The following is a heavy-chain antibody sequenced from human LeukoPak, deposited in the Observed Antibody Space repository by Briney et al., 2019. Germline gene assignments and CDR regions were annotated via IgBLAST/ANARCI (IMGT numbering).Heavy chain of an antibody. D-gene: IGHD1-26*01. CDR2: INPDDSEI. Sequence: GESLQISCQGSGYSFTNYWIGWVRQTPGKGLEWMGIINPDDSEIKYSPSLQGQVTISADKSISTAYLQWSSLKASDTAMYFCARPVGRNGMDVWGQGTTVTVSS. V-gene: IGHV5-51*01. J-gene: IGHJ6*02. CDR1: GYSFTNYW. CDR3: ARPVGRNGMDV.